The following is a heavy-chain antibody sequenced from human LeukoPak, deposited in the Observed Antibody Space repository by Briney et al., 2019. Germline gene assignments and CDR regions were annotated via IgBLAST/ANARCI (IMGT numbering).Heavy chain of an antibody. CDR3: ARVIAARRDYYYYYMDV. CDR2: VSTSGNT. J-gene: IGHJ6*03. CDR1: GGSISGFH. V-gene: IGHV4-4*07. D-gene: IGHD6-6*01. Sequence: SETLSLTCSVSGGSISGFHWSWIRQTAGKGLEWIGRVSTSGNTFYNPSLESRVTMSADTSGILFSLNLTSVTAADTAVYYCARVIAARRDYYYYYMDVWGKGTTVTVSS.